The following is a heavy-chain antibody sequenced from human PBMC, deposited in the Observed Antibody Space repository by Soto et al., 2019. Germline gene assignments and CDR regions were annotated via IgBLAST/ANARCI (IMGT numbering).Heavy chain of an antibody. CDR2: IIPIIGTA. CDR1: GGTFNNYA. D-gene: IGHD5-12*01. J-gene: IGHJ4*02. Sequence: QVQLVQSGAEVKKPGSSVKVSCKASGGTFNNYAISWVRQAPGQGLEWMGGIIPIIGTADYAHKFQGRLAISADESPGTTFMELTSLRSEDTDLYYVARGAADVVATSAFDDWGQGTLVTVSS. V-gene: IGHV1-69*01. CDR3: ARGAADVVATSAFDD.